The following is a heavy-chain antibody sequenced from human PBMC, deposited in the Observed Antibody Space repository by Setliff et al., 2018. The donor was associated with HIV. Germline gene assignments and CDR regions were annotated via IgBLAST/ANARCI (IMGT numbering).Heavy chain of an antibody. CDR1: GYTFPTYD. D-gene: IGHD6-13*01. Sequence: GASVKVSCKASGYTFPTYDIHWVRQAPGQGLEWMGRINPNSGDTDFAQNLRGRVTVTRDTSINTVYMELSRLTSDDTAVYYCARGRVRAAAVTGLDWLDYWGQGSLVTVSS. CDR2: INPNSGDT. V-gene: IGHV1-2*06. J-gene: IGHJ4*02. CDR3: ARGRVRAAAVTGLDWLDY.